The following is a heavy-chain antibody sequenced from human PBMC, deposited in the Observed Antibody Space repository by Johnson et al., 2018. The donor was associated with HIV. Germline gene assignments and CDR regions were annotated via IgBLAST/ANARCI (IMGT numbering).Heavy chain of an antibody. CDR1: GFTFSSYA. CDR2: ISYDGSYK. V-gene: IGHV3-30*04. Sequence: QVQLVESGGGVVQPGRSLRLSCAASGFTFSSYAMHWVRQAPGKGLEWVAFISYDGSYKYYADSVKGRLTISRDDSKNTLYLQMNSLRAEDTAVYYCAKASDAFDIWGQGTMVTVSS. J-gene: IGHJ3*02. CDR3: AKASDAFDI.